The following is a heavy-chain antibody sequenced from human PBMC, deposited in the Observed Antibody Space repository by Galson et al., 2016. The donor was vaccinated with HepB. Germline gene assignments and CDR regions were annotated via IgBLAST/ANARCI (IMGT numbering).Heavy chain of an antibody. CDR3: ARGGDFGDYGDSFYYYYAMDV. CDR1: GDAISSGLYY. Sequence: LSLTCTVSGDAISSGLYYWSWIRQPPGKGLEWIGYIHYSGSTNNNPSLKSRVTMSVNTSKNQFSLRLSSVTAADTAVYYCARGGDFGDYGDSFYYYYAMDVWGQGTTVTVSS. D-gene: IGHD4-17*01. CDR2: IHYSGST. V-gene: IGHV4-61*01. J-gene: IGHJ6*02.